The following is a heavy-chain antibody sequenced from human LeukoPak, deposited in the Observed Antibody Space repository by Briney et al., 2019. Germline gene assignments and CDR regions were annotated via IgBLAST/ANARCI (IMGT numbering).Heavy chain of an antibody. J-gene: IGHJ3*01. CDR3: ARERAGWTPEGAFDV. CDR2: INQDGTVK. D-gene: IGHD3/OR15-3a*01. Sequence: SGGSLRLSCTASGFTFSTSWMTWVRQAPGKGLEWVANINQDGTVKYYMDSVKGRFTISRDNAKNSLYLQMNRLRAEDTAVYYCARERAGWTPEGAFDVWGQGTMVTVS. CDR1: GFTFSTSW. V-gene: IGHV3-7*01.